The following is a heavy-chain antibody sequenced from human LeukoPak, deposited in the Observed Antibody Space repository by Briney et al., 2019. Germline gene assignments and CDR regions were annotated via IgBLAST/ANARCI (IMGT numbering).Heavy chain of an antibody. CDR2: IYTSGST. V-gene: IGHV4-59*10. Sequence: SETLSLTCAVYGGSFSGYYWSWIRQPAGKGLEWIGRIYTSGSTNYNPSLKSRVTMSVDTSKNQFSLKLSSVTAADTAVYYCARGSRGYSYGLDYWGQGTLVTVSS. CDR3: ARGSRGYSYGLDY. D-gene: IGHD5-18*01. J-gene: IGHJ4*02. CDR1: GGSFSGYY.